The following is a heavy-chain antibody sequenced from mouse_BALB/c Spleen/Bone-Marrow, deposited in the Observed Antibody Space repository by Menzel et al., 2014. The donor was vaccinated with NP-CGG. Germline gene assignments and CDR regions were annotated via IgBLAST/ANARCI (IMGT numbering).Heavy chain of an antibody. CDR1: GYAFTNYW. J-gene: IGHJ4*01. Sequence: VMLVESGAELVRPGTSVKVSCKASGYAFTNYWIEWIKQRPGQGLEWIGVINPGSGGINYNEKFKGKATLTADKSSSTAYMQLSSLTSDDSAVYFSARELVRGMDYWGQGTSVTVSS. D-gene: IGHD1-1*01. V-gene: IGHV1-54*01. CDR2: INPGSGGI. CDR3: ARELVRGMDY.